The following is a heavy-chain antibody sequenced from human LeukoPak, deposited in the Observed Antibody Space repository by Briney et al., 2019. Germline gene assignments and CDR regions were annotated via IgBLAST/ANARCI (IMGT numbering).Heavy chain of an antibody. CDR2: IYYSGTT. V-gene: IGHV4-39*07. CDR1: GGSISSSSYY. J-gene: IGHJ4*02. CDR3: AAGWYAPDY. Sequence: PSETLSLTCTVSGGSISSSSYYWGWIRQSPGKGLEWIGSIYYSGTTYYNPSLESRVTISVDTSKNQFSLKVSSVTAADTAVYYCAAGWYAPDYWGQGTLVTVSS. D-gene: IGHD6-19*01.